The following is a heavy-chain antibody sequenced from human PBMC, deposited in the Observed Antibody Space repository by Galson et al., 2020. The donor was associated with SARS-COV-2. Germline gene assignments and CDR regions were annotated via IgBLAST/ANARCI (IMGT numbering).Heavy chain of an antibody. J-gene: IGHJ4*02. CDR1: GFTFSSHS. Sequence: NSGGSLRLSCAASGFTFSSHSMNWVRQAPGKGLEWVSSISSSSSYIYYADSVKGRFTISRDNAKNSLYLQMNSLRAEDTAVYYCARHKQWRADWGQGTLVTVSS. CDR2: ISSSSSYI. CDR3: ARHKQWRAD. D-gene: IGHD6-19*01. V-gene: IGHV3-21*01.